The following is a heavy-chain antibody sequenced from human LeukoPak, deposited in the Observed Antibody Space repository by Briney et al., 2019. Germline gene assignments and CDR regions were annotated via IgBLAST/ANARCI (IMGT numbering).Heavy chain of an antibody. CDR2: IYYSGST. CDR3: ARSSANYYDSSGYYYVPPYYFDY. Sequence: SETLSLTCTVSGGSISSSSYYWGWIRQPPGKGLEWIGSIYYSGSTYYNPSLKSRVTISVDTSKNQFSLKLSSVTAADTAVHYCARSSANYYDSSGYYYVPPYYFDYWGQGTLVTVSS. D-gene: IGHD3-22*01. CDR1: GGSISSSSYY. J-gene: IGHJ4*02. V-gene: IGHV4-39*01.